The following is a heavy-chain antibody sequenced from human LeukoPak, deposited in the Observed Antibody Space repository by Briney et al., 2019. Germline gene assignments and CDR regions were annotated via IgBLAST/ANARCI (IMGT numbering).Heavy chain of an antibody. CDR1: GFTYRRHS. J-gene: IGHJ2*01. CDR3: TRAPPYCGGDCSDWYFDL. CDR2: YSWGGGSI. V-gene: IGHV3-21*01. Sequence: GQSLGLLHAVSGFTYRRHSMKWVRRAWTKGWEGGSSYSWGGGSIYYVDSLKARFTISRDNAKNSLYLQMNSLTVEDTAVYYCTRAPPYCGGDCSDWYFDLWGRGTLVTVSS. D-gene: IGHD2-21*02.